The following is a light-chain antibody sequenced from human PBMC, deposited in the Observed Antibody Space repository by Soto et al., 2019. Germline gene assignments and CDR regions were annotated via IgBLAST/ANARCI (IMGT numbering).Light chain of an antibody. V-gene: IGKV1-17*01. Sequence: DIQMTQSPSSLSASVGDRVTITCRASQDIRIDLGWFQQKPGKAPKRLIYAASSLQSGVPSRFSGSGSGTEFTLTISSLQPEDFATYYCLQHNNYPQTFGQGTKVEI. CDR3: LQHNNYPQT. J-gene: IGKJ1*01. CDR1: QDIRID. CDR2: AAS.